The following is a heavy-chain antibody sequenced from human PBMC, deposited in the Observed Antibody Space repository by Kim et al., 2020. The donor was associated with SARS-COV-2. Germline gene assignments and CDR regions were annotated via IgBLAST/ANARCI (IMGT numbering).Heavy chain of an antibody. CDR2: IWYDGSNK. V-gene: IGHV3-33*06. J-gene: IGHJ6*02. Sequence: GGSLRLSCAASGFTFSSYGMHWVRQAPGKGLEWVAVIWYDGSNKYYADSVKGRFTISRDNSKNTLYLQMNSLRAEDTAVYYCAKEFSLGAPSDYDILTGWDGDYYYYGMDVWGQGTTVTVSS. D-gene: IGHD3-9*01. CDR1: GFTFSSYG. CDR3: AKEFSLGAPSDYDILTGWDGDYYYYGMDV.